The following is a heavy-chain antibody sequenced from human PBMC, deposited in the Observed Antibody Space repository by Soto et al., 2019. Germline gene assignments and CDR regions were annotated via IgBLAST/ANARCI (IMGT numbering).Heavy chain of an antibody. D-gene: IGHD5-18*01. CDR3: SRGILV. V-gene: IGHV4-31*03. CDR1: GGSINSGGYC. CDR2: ISYGGST. J-gene: IGHJ4*02. Sequence: ESGPGLVKPSQTLSLTCTVSGGSINSGGYCWSWIRQHPGKGLDWIGCISYGGSTSYNPALKSRVTISVDSSQNQFTLKLTSVTAADTAVYYCSRGILVWGQGALITVSS.